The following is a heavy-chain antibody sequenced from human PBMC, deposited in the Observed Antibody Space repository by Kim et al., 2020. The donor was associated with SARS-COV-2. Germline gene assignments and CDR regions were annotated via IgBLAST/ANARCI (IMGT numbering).Heavy chain of an antibody. CDR2: ISYEGSKK. V-gene: IGHV3-30*18. CDR1: GFTFSSYG. Sequence: GGSLRLSCAASGFTFSSYGMHWVRQAPGKGLEWVAVISYEGSKKYYADSVKGRFTISRDNSKNTLYLQMNSLRAEDTAVYYCAKTSWIQLWPDYGMDVWGQGAPVTVSS. D-gene: IGHD5-18*01. CDR3: AKTSWIQLWPDYGMDV. J-gene: IGHJ6*02.